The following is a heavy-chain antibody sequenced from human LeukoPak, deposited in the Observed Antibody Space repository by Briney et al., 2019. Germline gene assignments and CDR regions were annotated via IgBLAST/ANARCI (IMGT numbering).Heavy chain of an antibody. D-gene: IGHD6-13*01. V-gene: IGHV1-18*01. CDR1: GYTFTSYG. CDR3: ARAYSSSWYSRWFDP. CDR2: ISAYNGNT. Sequence: ASVKVSCKASGYTFTSYGISWVRQAPGQGLEWMGWISAYNGNTNYAQKLQGRVTMTTDISTSTAYMELRSLRSDDTAVYYCARAYSSSWYSRWFDPWGQGTLVTVSS. J-gene: IGHJ5*02.